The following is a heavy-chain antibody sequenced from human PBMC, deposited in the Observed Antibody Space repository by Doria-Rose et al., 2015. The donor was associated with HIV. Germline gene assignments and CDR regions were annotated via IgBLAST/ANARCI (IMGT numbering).Heavy chain of an antibody. J-gene: IGHJ4*02. D-gene: IGHD2-15*01. CDR1: GYTFPSYG. V-gene: IGHV1-18*01. CDR2: ISVYSGDT. Sequence: VQSGGEVKKPGASVRVSCRASGYTFPSYGITWVRQAPGQGLEWLGWISVYSGDTKYAQKFQDRVTMTTDTSTTTAYMDLRSLTTDDTAFYYCARAKAYCSGGHCYSLGAYWGQGTLVTVSS. CDR3: ARAKAYCSGGHCYSLGAY.